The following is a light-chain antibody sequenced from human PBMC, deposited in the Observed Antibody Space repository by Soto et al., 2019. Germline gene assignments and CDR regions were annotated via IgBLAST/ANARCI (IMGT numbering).Light chain of an antibody. J-gene: IGLJ1*01. CDR1: SSDVGNYRL. V-gene: IGLV2-23*01. Sequence: QSALTQFASVSGSPGQSITISCTGTSSDVGNYRLVSWYQHHPGKAPKLMIYETNKRPSGVSDRFSGSKSGNTASLTISGLQAEDEADYYCCSYAGSPTFVFGTGTKLTVL. CDR2: ETN. CDR3: CSYAGSPTFV.